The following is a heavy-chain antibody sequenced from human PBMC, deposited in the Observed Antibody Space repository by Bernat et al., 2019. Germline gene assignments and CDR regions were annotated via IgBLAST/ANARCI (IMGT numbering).Heavy chain of an antibody. CDR3: AADGSSWRAFDI. V-gene: IGHV1-58*01. CDR2: IVVGSGNT. CDR1: GFTFTSSA. Sequence: QMQLVQSGPEVKKPGTSVKVSCKASGFTFTSSAVQWVRQARGQRLEWIGWIVVGSGNTNYAQKFQERVTITRDMSTSTAYMELSSLRSEDTVVYYCAADGSSWRAFDIWGQGTMVTVSS. D-gene: IGHD6-13*01. J-gene: IGHJ3*02.